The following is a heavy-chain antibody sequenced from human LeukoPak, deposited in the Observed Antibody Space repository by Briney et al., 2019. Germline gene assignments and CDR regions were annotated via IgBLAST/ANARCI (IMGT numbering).Heavy chain of an antibody. Sequence: GGSLRLSCAASGFTFSSYSMNWVRQTPGKGLEWVSSISSSSSYIYYADSVKGRFTISRDNAKNSLYLQMNSLRAEDTAVYYCASANYDFWSGYSDYWGQGTLVTASS. D-gene: IGHD3-3*01. CDR3: ASANYDFWSGYSDY. CDR2: ISSSSSYI. V-gene: IGHV3-21*01. CDR1: GFTFSSYS. J-gene: IGHJ4*02.